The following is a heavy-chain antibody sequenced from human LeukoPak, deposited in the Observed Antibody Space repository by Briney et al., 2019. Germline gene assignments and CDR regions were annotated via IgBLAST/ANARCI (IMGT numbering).Heavy chain of an antibody. J-gene: IGHJ6*04. CDR3: AELGITMIGGV. D-gene: IGHD3-10*02. CDR1: GFTFRSYV. Sequence: PGGSLRLSCAASGFTFRSYVMSWVRKAPGKGLEWISSTSGGGGNTYYADSVKGRFTISRDNSNNTLYLQMNSLRAEDTAVYYCAELGITMIGGVWGKGTTVTISS. V-gene: IGHV3-23*01. CDR2: TSGGGGNT.